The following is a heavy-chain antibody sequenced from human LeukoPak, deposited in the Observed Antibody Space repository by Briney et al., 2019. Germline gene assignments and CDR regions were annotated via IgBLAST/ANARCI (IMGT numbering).Heavy chain of an antibody. Sequence: GGSLRLSCTASGFTFSTYAMTWVRQAPGKGLDWVSAIGASGTDTYYADSAKGRFTVSRDNSKNTLYLQMSSLRADDTAVYFCAKRPRDSSGYYLGAFDGWGQGTTVTVSS. D-gene: IGHD3-22*01. J-gene: IGHJ3*01. CDR2: IGASGTDT. CDR1: GFTFSTYA. CDR3: AKRPRDSSGYYLGAFDG. V-gene: IGHV3-23*01.